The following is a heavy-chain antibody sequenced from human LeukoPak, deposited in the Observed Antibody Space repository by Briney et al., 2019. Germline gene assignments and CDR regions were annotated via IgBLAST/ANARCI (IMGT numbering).Heavy chain of an antibody. D-gene: IGHD6-13*01. V-gene: IGHV3-23*01. J-gene: IGHJ5*02. CDR1: GSTFSSYA. Sequence: GGSLRLSCAASGSTFSSYAMSWVRQAPGKGLEWVSAISGSGGSTYYADSVKGRFTISRDNSKNTLYLQMNSLRAEDTAVYYCAKDVSAGIAADGFDPWGQGTLVTVSS. CDR3: AKDVSAGIAADGFDP. CDR2: ISGSGGST.